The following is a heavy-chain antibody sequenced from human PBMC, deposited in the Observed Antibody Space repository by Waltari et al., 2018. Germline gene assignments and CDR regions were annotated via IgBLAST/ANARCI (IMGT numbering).Heavy chain of an antibody. CDR3: ARDSGAPCGYFDY. CDR2: INPNSGGT. V-gene: IGHV1-2*02. D-gene: IGHD1-26*01. Sequence: QVQLVQSGAEVKKPGASVKVSCKASGYTFTGYERQWGRRAPGQGLEWMGWINPNSGGTNYAQKFQGRVTMTRDTSISTAYMELSRLRSDDTAVYYCARDSGAPCGYFDYWGQGTLVTVSS. CDR1: GYTFTGYE. J-gene: IGHJ4*02.